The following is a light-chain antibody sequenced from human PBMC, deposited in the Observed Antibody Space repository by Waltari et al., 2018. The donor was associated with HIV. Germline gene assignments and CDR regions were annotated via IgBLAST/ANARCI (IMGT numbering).Light chain of an antibody. CDR3: SAWDVSLNGVV. V-gene: IGLV1-44*01. J-gene: IGLJ2*01. CDR2: TND. CDR1: SSNIGSRS. Sequence: QSVMTQPPSASGNPGQRVTIACSGTSSNIGSRSVNWYQHFPGTAPKLHIFTNDQRPSGVPDRFSASKSGTSASLSISGLHSGDEGVYYCSAWDVSLNGVVFGGGTKLTVL.